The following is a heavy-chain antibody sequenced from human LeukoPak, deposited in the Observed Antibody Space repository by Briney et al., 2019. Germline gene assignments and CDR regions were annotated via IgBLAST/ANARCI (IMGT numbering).Heavy chain of an antibody. J-gene: IGHJ4*02. CDR3: AREIKRGYSGYDYCDY. CDR2: TYYRSKWYN. Sequence: SQTLSLTCAISGDSVSSNSAAWNWIRQSPSRGLEWLGRTYYRSKWYNDYAVSVKSRITINPDTSKNQFSLQLNSVTPEDTAVYYCAREIKRGYSGYDYCDYWGQGTLVTVSS. V-gene: IGHV6-1*01. D-gene: IGHD5-12*01. CDR1: GDSVSSNSAA.